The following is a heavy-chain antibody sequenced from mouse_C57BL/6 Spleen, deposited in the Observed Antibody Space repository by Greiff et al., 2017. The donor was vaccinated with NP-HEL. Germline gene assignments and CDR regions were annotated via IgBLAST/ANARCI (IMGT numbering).Heavy chain of an antibody. D-gene: IGHD2-3*01. CDR3: TRRDGYPWYFDV. J-gene: IGHJ1*03. V-gene: IGHV6-6*01. CDR1: GFTFSDAW. Sequence: EVQRVESGGGLVQPGGSMKLSCAASGFTFSDAWMDWVRQSPEKGLEWVAEIRNKANNHATYYAESVKGRFTISRDDSKSSVYLQMNSLRAEDTGIYYCTRRDGYPWYFDVWGTGTTVTVSS. CDR2: IRNKANNHAT.